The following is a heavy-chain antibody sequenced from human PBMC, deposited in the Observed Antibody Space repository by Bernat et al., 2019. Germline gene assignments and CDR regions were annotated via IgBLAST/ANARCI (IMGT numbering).Heavy chain of an antibody. J-gene: IGHJ6*03. CDR1: GGSISSYY. CDR2: SYYSGST. Sequence: QVQLQESGPGLVKPSETLSLTCTVSGGSISSYYWSWIRQPPGKGLEWVGYSYYSGSTNYNPSLKSRVTISVDTSKNQFSLKLSSVTAADTAVYYCWRGPYYYYYYMDVWGQGTPVTVSS. CDR3: WRGPYYYYYYMDV. V-gene: IGHV4-59*08.